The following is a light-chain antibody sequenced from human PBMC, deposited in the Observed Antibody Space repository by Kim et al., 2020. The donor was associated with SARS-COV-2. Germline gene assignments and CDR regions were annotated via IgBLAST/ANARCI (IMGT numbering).Light chain of an antibody. J-gene: IGLJ3*02. V-gene: IGLV3-1*01. Sequence: SYELTQPPSVSVSPGQTASITCSGDKLGDKYACWYQQKPGQSPVLGIYQDSKRPSGIPERFSGSNSGNTATLTISGTQAMDEADYYCQAWDSSTDHWVFG. CDR3: QAWDSSTDHWV. CDR1: KLGDKY. CDR2: QDS.